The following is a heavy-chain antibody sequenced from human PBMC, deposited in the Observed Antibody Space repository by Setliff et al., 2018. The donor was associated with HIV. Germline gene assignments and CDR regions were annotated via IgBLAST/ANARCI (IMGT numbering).Heavy chain of an antibody. CDR1: GYAFTGYY. V-gene: IGHV1-2*06. CDR2: INPNSGGT. D-gene: IGHD1-26*01. J-gene: IGHJ3*02. CDR3: ARDPHLGGSCAFDI. Sequence: GASVKVSCKASGYAFTGYYMHWVRQAPGQGLEWMGRINPNSGGTNYAQKFQGRVTMTRDTSISTAYMELSRLRSDDTAVYYCARDPHLGGSCAFDIWGQGTMVTVS.